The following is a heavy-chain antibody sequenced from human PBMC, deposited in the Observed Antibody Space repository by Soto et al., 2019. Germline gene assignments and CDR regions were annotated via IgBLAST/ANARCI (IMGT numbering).Heavy chain of an antibody. Sequence: GGSLRLSCAASGFTFSSYGMHWVRQAPGKGLEWVAVIWYDGSNKYYADSVKGRFTISRDNSKNTLYLQMNSLRAEDTAVYYCARDKNEWLVQSGYFDYWGQGTLVTVSS. J-gene: IGHJ4*02. D-gene: IGHD6-19*01. CDR2: IWYDGSNK. CDR1: GFTFSSYG. CDR3: ARDKNEWLVQSGYFDY. V-gene: IGHV3-33*01.